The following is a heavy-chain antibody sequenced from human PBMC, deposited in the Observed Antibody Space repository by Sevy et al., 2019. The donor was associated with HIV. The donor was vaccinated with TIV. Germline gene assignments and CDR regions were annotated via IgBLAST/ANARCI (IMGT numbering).Heavy chain of an antibody. V-gene: IGHV3-48*03. CDR3: AKVTPTYYDFWSGSHGMDV. CDR2: ISSSGSTI. D-gene: IGHD3-3*01. Sequence: GGSLRLSCAASGFTFSSYEMNWVRQAPGKGLEWVSYISSSGSTIYYADSVKGRFTISRDNAKNSLYLQMNSLRAEDTAVYYCAKVTPTYYDFWSGSHGMDVWGQGTTVTVSS. CDR1: GFTFSSYE. J-gene: IGHJ6*02.